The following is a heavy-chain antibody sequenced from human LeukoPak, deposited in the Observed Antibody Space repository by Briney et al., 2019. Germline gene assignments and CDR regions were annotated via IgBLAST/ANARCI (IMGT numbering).Heavy chain of an antibody. CDR2: INPSGGST. CDR3: ARDKRLDYYDSSGYFDY. D-gene: IGHD3-22*01. J-gene: IGHJ4*02. Sequence: GASVKVSCKASGYTFTSYYMHWVRQAPGQGLEWMGIINPSGGSTSYAQKFQGRVTMTRDMSTSTVYMELSSLRSEDTAVYYCARDKRLDYYDSSGYFDYWGQGTLVTVSS. V-gene: IGHV1-46*01. CDR1: GYTFTSYY.